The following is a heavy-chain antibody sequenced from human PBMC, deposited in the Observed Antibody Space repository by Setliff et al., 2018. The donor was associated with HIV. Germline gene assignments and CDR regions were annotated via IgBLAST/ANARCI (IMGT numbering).Heavy chain of an antibody. CDR1: GFTFSAHG. CDR3: AGDMVRAYGLDV. Sequence: LRLSCAASGFTFSAHGMHWVRQAPGKGLEWVTFINYDDNYEYYADSVKGRFTISRDNSKSTVDLQMYSLTVEDTAVYYCAGDMVRAYGLDVWGHGTTVTVSS. CDR2: INYDDNYE. J-gene: IGHJ6*02. D-gene: IGHD3-10*01. V-gene: IGHV3-33*03.